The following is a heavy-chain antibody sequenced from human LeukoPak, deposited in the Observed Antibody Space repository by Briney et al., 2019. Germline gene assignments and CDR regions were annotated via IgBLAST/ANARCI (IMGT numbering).Heavy chain of an antibody. V-gene: IGHV3-23*01. J-gene: IGHJ4*02. D-gene: IGHD2-15*01. CDR3: AKDPTLSRYCSGGSCFTFDY. Sequence: PGGSLRPSCAASGFTFSSYAMSWVRQAPGKGLEWVLAISGSGGNTYYADPVKGRFTISRDNSKNTLYLQMNSLRAEDTAVYYCAKDPTLSRYCSGGSCFTFDYWGQGTLVTVSS. CDR1: GFTFSSYA. CDR2: ISGSGGNT.